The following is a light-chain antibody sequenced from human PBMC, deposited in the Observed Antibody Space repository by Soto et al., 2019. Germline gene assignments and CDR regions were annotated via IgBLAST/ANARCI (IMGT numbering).Light chain of an antibody. CDR1: ASNVGSTY. V-gene: IGLV1-47*01. CDR2: KNN. Sequence: QSVLTQPPSASGTPGQRVSISCSGSASNVGSTYVFWYQQVPGTAPTLLIYKNNQRPSGVSDRFSGSKSGTSASLAISGLRVDDEADYYCASWDNDLNGPIFGGGTTLTVL. J-gene: IGLJ2*01. CDR3: ASWDNDLNGPI.